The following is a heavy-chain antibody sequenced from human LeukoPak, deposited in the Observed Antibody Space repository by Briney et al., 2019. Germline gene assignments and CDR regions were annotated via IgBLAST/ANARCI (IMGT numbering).Heavy chain of an antibody. J-gene: IGHJ5*02. CDR1: GYSISSGYY. Sequence: SETLSLTCAVSGYSISSGYYWGWIRQPPGKGLEWIGSIYHSGSTYYNPSLKSRVTISVDTSKNQFSLKLSSVTAADTAVYYCARATTVTTGTWFDPWGQGILVTVSS. D-gene: IGHD4-17*01. V-gene: IGHV4-38-2*01. CDR2: IYHSGST. CDR3: ARATTVTTGTWFDP.